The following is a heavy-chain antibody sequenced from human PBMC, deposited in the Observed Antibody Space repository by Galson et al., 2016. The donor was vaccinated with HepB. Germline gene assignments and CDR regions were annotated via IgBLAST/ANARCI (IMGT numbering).Heavy chain of an antibody. J-gene: IGHJ4*02. V-gene: IGHV3-9*01. CDR3: AREGSDQHGRRGSDYDPLHFDH. Sequence: SLRLSCAASGFTFDDYAMHWVRQVPGKGLEWVSGITWHSGIIDYADYVKGRFTIYRDDAKNSTFLQMHSLRVEDTAGYYCAREGSDQHGRRGSDYDPLHFDHWGQGAPVIVSS. D-gene: IGHD4-17*01. CDR1: GFTFDDYA. CDR2: ITWHSGII.